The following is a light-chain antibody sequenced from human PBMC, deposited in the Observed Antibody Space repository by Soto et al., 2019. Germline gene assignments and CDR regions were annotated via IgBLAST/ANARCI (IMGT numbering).Light chain of an antibody. J-gene: IGLJ3*02. CDR2: SDD. CDR1: SSNIGGNY. Sequence: QSVLTQPPSASGTPGQRVTISCSGSSSNIGGNYVYWYQHLPGTAPRLLMYSDDERPSGVPDRFSGSKSGTSASLAISGLRSEDEADYYCAVCDDSLSGRVFGGGTKLTVL. CDR3: AVCDDSLSGRV. V-gene: IGLV1-47*02.